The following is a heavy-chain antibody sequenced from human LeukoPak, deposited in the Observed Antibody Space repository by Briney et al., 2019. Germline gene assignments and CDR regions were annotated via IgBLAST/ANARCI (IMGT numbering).Heavy chain of an antibody. CDR2: IYHSGST. J-gene: IGHJ4*02. V-gene: IGHV4-30-2*01. CDR1: GGSISSSSYY. D-gene: IGHD3-16*02. Sequence: PSETLSLTCTVSGGSISSSSYYWSWIRQPPGKGLEWIGYIYHSGSTYHNPSLKSRVTISVDRSKNQFSLKLSSVTAADTAVYYCARGLIVPDYWGQGTLVTVSS. CDR3: ARGLIVPDY.